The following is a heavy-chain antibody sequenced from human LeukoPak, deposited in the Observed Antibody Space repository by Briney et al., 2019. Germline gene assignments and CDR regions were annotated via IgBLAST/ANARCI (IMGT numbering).Heavy chain of an antibody. Sequence: GASVKISCKASGYTFTSYGISWVRQAPGQGLEWMGWINPNSGGTNYAQKFQGRVTMTRDTSISTAYMELSRLRSDDTAVYYCARLGRRGYYDSSGYYGPLGAFDIWGQGTMVTVSS. CDR3: ARLGRRGYYDSSGYYGPLGAFDI. J-gene: IGHJ3*02. V-gene: IGHV1-2*02. CDR1: GYTFTSYG. D-gene: IGHD3-22*01. CDR2: INPNSGGT.